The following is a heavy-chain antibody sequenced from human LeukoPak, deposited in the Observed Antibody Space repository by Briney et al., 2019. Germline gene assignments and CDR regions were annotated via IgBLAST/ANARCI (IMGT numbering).Heavy chain of an antibody. CDR1: GFTFRSYA. V-gene: IGHV3-23*01. CDR2: VSGSDADT. Sequence: GGSLRLSCATSGFTFRSYAMSWVRQAPGKGLEWVSAVSGSDADTYYADSVRGRFTISRDNSKNTLYLQMSNLRAEDTALYYCAKPGYCASTSCSTFDYWGQGALVTVSS. D-gene: IGHD2-2*02. CDR3: AKPGYCASTSCSTFDY. J-gene: IGHJ4*02.